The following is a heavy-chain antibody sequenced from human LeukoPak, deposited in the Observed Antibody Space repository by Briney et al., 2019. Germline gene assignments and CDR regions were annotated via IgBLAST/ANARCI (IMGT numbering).Heavy chain of an antibody. Sequence: PSETLSLTCTVSGGSISSGSYYWSWIRQPAGKGLEWIGRIYTSGSTNYNPSLKSRVTISVDTSKNQFSLKLSSVTAADTAVYYCARVWELLYAFDIWGQGTMVTVSS. D-gene: IGHD1-26*01. CDR2: IYTSGST. V-gene: IGHV4-61*02. CDR3: ARVWELLYAFDI. CDR1: GGSISSGSYY. J-gene: IGHJ3*02.